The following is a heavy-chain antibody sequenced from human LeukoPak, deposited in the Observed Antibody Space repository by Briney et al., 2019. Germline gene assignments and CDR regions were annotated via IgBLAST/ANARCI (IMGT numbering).Heavy chain of an antibody. D-gene: IGHD6-6*01. V-gene: IGHV3-7*05. CDR1: GFTLSSYW. CDR3: ARIGYSSSSFDF. CDR2: IKQDGSVE. J-gene: IGHJ4*02. Sequence: GWSLRLSCAASGFTLSSYWMSWVRQAPGKGLEWVANIKQDGSVEYYVGSVKGRLTISRDNAKEALYLQMNSVRAEDTAVYYCARIGYSSSSFDFWGQGTLVTVSS.